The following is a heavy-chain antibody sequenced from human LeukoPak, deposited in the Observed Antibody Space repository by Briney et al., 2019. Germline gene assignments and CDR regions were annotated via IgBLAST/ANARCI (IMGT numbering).Heavy chain of an antibody. CDR1: GFTFSSSS. CDR2: ISPSSSYI. V-gene: IGHV3-21*06. D-gene: IGHD2-15*01. Sequence: GGSLRLPCAASGFTFSSSSMNWVRQAPGKGLEFVSSISPSSSYIYYADSVKGRFTISRDDAKNSLFLQMNSLRAEDTAEYYCAREGGYCSGGSCRFFDYWGQGTLVTVSS. CDR3: AREGGYCSGGSCRFFDY. J-gene: IGHJ4*02.